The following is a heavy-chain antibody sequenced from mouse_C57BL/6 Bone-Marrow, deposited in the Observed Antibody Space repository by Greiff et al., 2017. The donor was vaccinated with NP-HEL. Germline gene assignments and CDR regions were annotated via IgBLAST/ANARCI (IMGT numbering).Heavy chain of an antibody. D-gene: IGHD6-1*01. V-gene: IGHV5-12*01. J-gene: IGHJ4*01. Sequence: EVKLVDSGGGLVQPGGSLKLSCAASGFTFSDYYMYWVRQTPEKRLEWVAYISNGGGSTYYPDTVKGRFTISRDNAKNTLYLQMSRLKSEDTAMYYCARHRPSLDYYAMDYWGQGTSVTVSS. CDR2: ISNGGGST. CDR1: GFTFSDYY. CDR3: ARHRPSLDYYAMDY.